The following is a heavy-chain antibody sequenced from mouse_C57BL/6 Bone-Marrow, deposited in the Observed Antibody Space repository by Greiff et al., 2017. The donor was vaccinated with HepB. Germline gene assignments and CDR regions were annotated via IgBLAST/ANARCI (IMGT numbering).Heavy chain of an antibody. CDR1: GYTFTSYW. D-gene: IGHD2-3*01. Sequence: QVQLQQPGAELVKPGASVKLSCKASGYTFTSYWMHWVKQRPGKGLEWIGMIHPNSGSTNYNEKFKSKATLTVDKSSSTAYMQLSSLTSEDSAVYYCARYSIYDGYDYWGQGTTLTVSS. CDR3: ARYSIYDGYDY. V-gene: IGHV1-64*01. CDR2: IHPNSGST. J-gene: IGHJ2*01.